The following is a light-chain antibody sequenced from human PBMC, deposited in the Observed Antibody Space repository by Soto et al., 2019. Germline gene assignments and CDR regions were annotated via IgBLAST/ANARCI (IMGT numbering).Light chain of an antibody. J-gene: IGKJ1*01. CDR2: ATS. Sequence: DIQMTQSPASLSASVGDRVTITCRASQSITSYLNWYQQKPGKAPKLRIYATSSLPSGVPSRFSGRGSGTDFTLTISSLHPEDFATYYLLQSYTTPGTFRQGTEVE. V-gene: IGKV1-39*01. CDR3: LQSYTTPGT. CDR1: QSITSY.